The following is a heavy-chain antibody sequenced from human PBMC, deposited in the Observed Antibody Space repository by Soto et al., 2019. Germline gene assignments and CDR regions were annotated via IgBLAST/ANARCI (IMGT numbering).Heavy chain of an antibody. Sequence: SETLSLTCAVSGYSISSGYYWGWLRQPPGKGLEWIGSSYHGGSTYYNPSLNSRVTLSIDMTNKHVSLILNSVTAADTAVYYCARVGPWVPYYYDSSPYTFENWFDPWGQGTLVTVSS. CDR1: GYSISSGYY. CDR2: SYHGGST. V-gene: IGHV4-38-2*01. J-gene: IGHJ5*02. CDR3: ARVGPWVPYYYDSSPYTFENWFDP. D-gene: IGHD3-22*01.